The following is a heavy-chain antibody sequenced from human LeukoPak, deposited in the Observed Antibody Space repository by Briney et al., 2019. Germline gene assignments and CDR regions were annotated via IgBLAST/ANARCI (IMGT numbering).Heavy chain of an antibody. CDR1: GGSISSYY. Sequence: SETLSLTCTVSGGSISSYYWSWIRQPRGKGLEWIGYMYYSGSTNYNPSLKSRVTISVDTSKNQFSLKLSSVTAADTAVYYCATLSWDFWSGYEYYFDYWGQGTLVTVSS. V-gene: IGHV4-59*01. J-gene: IGHJ4*02. D-gene: IGHD3-3*01. CDR3: ATLSWDFWSGYEYYFDY. CDR2: MYYSGST.